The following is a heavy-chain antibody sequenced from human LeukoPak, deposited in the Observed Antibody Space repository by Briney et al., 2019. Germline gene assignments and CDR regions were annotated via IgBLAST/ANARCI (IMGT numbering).Heavy chain of an antibody. D-gene: IGHD1-26*01. CDR1: GGSFSSYY. V-gene: IGHV4-34*01. CDR3: ARQRGVGDDYFDY. CDR2: INPNGYT. Sequence: SETLSLTCAVYGGSFSSYYWTWVRQTPGKGLEWIGEINPNGYTNYNSSLKSRVTISVDTSKNQFSLKLSSVTAADTAVYYCARQRGVGDDYFDYWGQGTLVTVSS. J-gene: IGHJ4*02.